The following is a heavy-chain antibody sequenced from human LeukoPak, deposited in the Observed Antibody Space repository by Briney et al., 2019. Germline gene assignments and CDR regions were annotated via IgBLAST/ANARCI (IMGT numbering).Heavy chain of an antibody. D-gene: IGHD3-22*01. V-gene: IGHV4-34*01. CDR2: INHSGST. CDR3: ARDRIVVVTLGWDYYYYCGMDV. CDR1: GGSFSGYY. J-gene: IGHJ6*02. Sequence: SETLSLTCAVYGGSFSGYYWSWIRQPPGKGLEWIGEINHSGSTNYNPSLKSRVTISVDTSKNQFSLKLSSVTAADTAVYYCARDRIVVVTLGWDYYYYCGMDVWGQGTTVTVSS.